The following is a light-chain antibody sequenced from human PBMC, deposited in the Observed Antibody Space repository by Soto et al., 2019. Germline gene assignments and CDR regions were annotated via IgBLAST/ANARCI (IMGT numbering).Light chain of an antibody. CDR1: QSVSSSY. Sequence: ESVLPQSPATLSLSPGERATLSCRASQSVSSSYLAWYQQKPGQAPRLLIYGASSRATGIPDRFSGSGSGTDFTLTISRLEPEDFAVYYCQHYGSSPWTFGQGTKVDI. V-gene: IGKV3-20*01. CDR3: QHYGSSPWT. CDR2: GAS. J-gene: IGKJ1*01.